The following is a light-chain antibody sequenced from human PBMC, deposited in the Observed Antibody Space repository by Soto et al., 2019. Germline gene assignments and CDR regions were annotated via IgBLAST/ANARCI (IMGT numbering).Light chain of an antibody. CDR2: GAS. Sequence: VMTQPPATLSVSPGVRVTLSCTASQSVSGNLARYQQKPGQAPRLLIHGASTRATDIPARFSGSGSGTEFTLTITSLQSEDFAVYYCQQYHNWPPGLTFGGGPKVDIK. CDR3: QQYHNWPPGLT. V-gene: IGKV3-15*01. J-gene: IGKJ4*01. CDR1: QSVSGN.